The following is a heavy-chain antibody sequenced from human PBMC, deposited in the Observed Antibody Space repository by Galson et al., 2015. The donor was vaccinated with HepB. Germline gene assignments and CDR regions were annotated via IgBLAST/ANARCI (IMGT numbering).Heavy chain of an antibody. D-gene: IGHD2/OR15-2a*01. Sequence: SLRLSCAASGFTFNTYGIHWVRQAPGKGLEWVAVIWYDASRQYYADYVKGRFTISRDNSKNTVYLEINSLRAEDTAVYYCARDFSPTNRVIGGRGGLNCWGQGTLVTVSS. V-gene: IGHV3-33*01. CDR2: IWYDASRQ. J-gene: IGHJ4*02. CDR1: GFTFNTYG. CDR3: ARDFSPTNRVIGGRGGLNC.